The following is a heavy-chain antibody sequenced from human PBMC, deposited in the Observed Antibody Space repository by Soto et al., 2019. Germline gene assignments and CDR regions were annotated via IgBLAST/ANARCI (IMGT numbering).Heavy chain of an antibody. V-gene: IGHV3-48*01. CDR2: ISAITTTT. CDR3: ARDLGPYDSTGYFGS. CDR1: VFTFIDSS. J-gene: IGHJ4*02. Sequence: PGGSLRLSCAASVFTFIDSSMNWVRQAPGKGLEWISYISAITTTTYYADSVKCRFTMSRDNAKNSLYLQMNSLRVEDTAVYYCARDLGPYDSTGYFGSWGQGNLVTVSS. D-gene: IGHD3-22*01.